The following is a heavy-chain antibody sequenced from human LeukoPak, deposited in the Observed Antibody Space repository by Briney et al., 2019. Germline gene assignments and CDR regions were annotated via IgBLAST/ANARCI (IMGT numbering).Heavy chain of an antibody. D-gene: IGHD4-23*01. CDR2: ISSSSSTI. CDR3: ASGGVRTVVNPYYYYYGMDV. V-gene: IGHV3-48*01. Sequence: GGSLRLSCAASGFTFSSYSMNWVRQAPGKGLEWVSYISSSSSTIYYADSVKGRFTISRDNAKNTLYLQMNSLRAEDTAVYYCASGGVRTVVNPYYYYYGMDVWGQGTTVTVSS. CDR1: GFTFSSYS. J-gene: IGHJ6*02.